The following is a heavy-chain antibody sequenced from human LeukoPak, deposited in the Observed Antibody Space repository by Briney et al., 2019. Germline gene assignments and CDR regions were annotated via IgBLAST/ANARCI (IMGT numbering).Heavy chain of an antibody. V-gene: IGHV3-23*01. J-gene: IGHJ4*02. CDR1: GSTFSRYA. D-gene: IGHD2-2*01. CDR2: LHADSGMT. CDR3: VKDFLHGPHIEPVGSVGPFDY. Sequence: GGSLRLSCATSGSTFSRYAMSWVRQAPGKGLEWVSGLHADSGMTYYADSVKGRFTISRDNSKNTLYFQMNNLRAEDTALYYCVKDFLHGPHIEPVGSVGPFDYWGQGTLVTVSS.